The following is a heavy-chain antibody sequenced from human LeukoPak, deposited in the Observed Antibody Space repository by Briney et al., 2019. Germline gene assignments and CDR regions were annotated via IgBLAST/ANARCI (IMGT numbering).Heavy chain of an antibody. Sequence: QTGGSLRLSCAASGFTFSSYAMSWVRQAPGKGLEWVSAISGSGGSTYYADSVKGRFTISRDNSKNTLYLQMNSLRAEDTAVYYCARAVYDFWSGFVFDYWGQGTLVTVSS. J-gene: IGHJ4*02. D-gene: IGHD3-3*01. V-gene: IGHV3-23*01. CDR3: ARAVYDFWSGFVFDY. CDR2: ISGSGGST. CDR1: GFTFSSYA.